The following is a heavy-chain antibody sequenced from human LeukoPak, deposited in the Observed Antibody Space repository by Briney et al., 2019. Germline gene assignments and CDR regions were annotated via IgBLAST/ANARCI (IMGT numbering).Heavy chain of an antibody. CDR1: GGSISSSSYY. D-gene: IGHD3-22*01. Sequence: KPSETLSLTCTVSGGSISSSSYYWSWIRQPPGRGLEWIGEINHSGSTNYNPSLKSRVTISVGTSKNQFSLELSSVTAADTAVYYCARGPMRGWFDPWGQGTLVTVSS. V-gene: IGHV4-39*07. J-gene: IGHJ5*02. CDR2: INHSGST. CDR3: ARGPMRGWFDP.